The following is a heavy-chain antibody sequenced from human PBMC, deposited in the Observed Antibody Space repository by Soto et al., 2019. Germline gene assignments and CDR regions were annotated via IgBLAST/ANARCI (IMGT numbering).Heavy chain of an antibody. D-gene: IGHD3-22*01. Sequence: KPGGSLRLSCAASGFTFSNAWMSWVRQAPGKGLEWIGRIKSKTHGGTAEYAAPVKGRFTISRDDSKNTLYLQMNNLKTEDTAVYYCRGDSSGYFEEFYYYGMDVWGQGTTVTVSS. V-gene: IGHV3-15*01. CDR2: IKSKTHGGTA. J-gene: IGHJ6*02. CDR1: GFTFSNAW. CDR3: RGDSSGYFEEFYYYGMDV.